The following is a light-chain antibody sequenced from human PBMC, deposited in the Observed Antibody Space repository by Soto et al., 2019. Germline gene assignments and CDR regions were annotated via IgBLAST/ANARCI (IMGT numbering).Light chain of an antibody. CDR2: GDS. CDR3: QSYERSLIAYV. J-gene: IGLJ1*01. Sequence: SVLTQPPSVSGAPGQRVNISCTGSSSNIGAGYDVHWYQQLPGTAPKLLIYGDSNRPSGVPDRFSGSKSGTSASLAITWLQAEDEADYYCQSYERSLIAYVCGTGIKV. V-gene: IGLV1-40*01. CDR1: SSNIGAGYD.